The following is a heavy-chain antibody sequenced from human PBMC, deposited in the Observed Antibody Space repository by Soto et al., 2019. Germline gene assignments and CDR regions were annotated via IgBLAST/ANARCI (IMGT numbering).Heavy chain of an antibody. D-gene: IGHD2-2*02. CDR1: GYTFTGYY. CDR2: INPNSGGT. J-gene: IGHJ6*02. V-gene: IGHV1-2*02. CDR3: ARVHGVNVVPAAIPPYYYGMDV. Sequence: ASVKVSCKASGYTFTGYYMHWVRQAPGQGREWMGWINPNSGGTNYAQKFQGRVTMTRDTSISTAYMELSRLRSYETAVYYCARVHGVNVVPAAIPPYYYGMDVWGQGTTVTVSS.